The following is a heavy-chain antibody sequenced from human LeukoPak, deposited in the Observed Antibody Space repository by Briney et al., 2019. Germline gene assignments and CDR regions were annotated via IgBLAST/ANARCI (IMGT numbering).Heavy chain of an antibody. CDR3: ARSGVVVVAATPNWYFDL. J-gene: IGHJ2*01. D-gene: IGHD2-15*01. V-gene: IGHV4-59*01. Sequence: SETLSLTCTVSGGSISSYYWSWIRQPPGKGLEWIGYIYYSGSTNYNPSLKSRVTISVDTSKNQFSLKLSSVTAADTAVYYCARSGVVVVAATPNWYFDLWGRGTLVTVSS. CDR1: GGSISSYY. CDR2: IYYSGST.